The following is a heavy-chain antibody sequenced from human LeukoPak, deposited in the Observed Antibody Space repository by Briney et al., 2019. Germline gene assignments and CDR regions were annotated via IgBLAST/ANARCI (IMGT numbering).Heavy chain of an antibody. V-gene: IGHV4-61*01. CDR3: ARDHNPRVHYDNGAFDI. CDR1: GGSISSSSYY. Sequence: PSETLSLTCTVSGGSISSSSYYWSWIRQPPGKELEWIGYIYYSGSTNYNPSLKSRVTISVDTSKNQFSLKLSSVTAADTAVYYCARDHNPRVHYDNGAFDIWGQGTMVTVSS. J-gene: IGHJ3*02. CDR2: IYYSGST. D-gene: IGHD3-22*01.